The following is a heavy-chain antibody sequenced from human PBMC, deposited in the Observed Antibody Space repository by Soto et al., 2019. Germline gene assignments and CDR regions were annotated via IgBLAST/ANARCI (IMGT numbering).Heavy chain of an antibody. V-gene: IGHV3-23*01. J-gene: IGHJ4*02. CDR3: AKDPTSYDSSAQFDS. D-gene: IGHD3-22*01. Sequence: GSLRLSCAASGFSFNIFAMNWVRQAPGQGLKWVSGISGGGGSTYYADSVKGRFTISRDNSNNTLYLQMNSLRAEDTAVYYCAKDPTSYDSSAQFDSWGQGTLVTVSS. CDR1: GFSFNIFA. CDR2: ISGGGGST.